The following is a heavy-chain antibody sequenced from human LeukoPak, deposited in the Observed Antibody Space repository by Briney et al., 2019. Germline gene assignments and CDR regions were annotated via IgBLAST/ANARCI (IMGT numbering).Heavy chain of an antibody. J-gene: IGHJ4*03. D-gene: IGHD2-8*01. V-gene: IGHV3-33*08. CDR3: ARDAAQVPYCTDGVFYIGY. Sequence: PGGSLRLSCAASGFTFNKYAMNWVRQVPGKGLEWVAVIWSDGSNKYYADSVKGRFTISRDNSKNTLYLQMNSLRAEDTAVYYCARDAAQVPYCTDGVFYIGYWGHGTPVTLSS. CDR1: GFTFNKYA. CDR2: IWSDGSNK.